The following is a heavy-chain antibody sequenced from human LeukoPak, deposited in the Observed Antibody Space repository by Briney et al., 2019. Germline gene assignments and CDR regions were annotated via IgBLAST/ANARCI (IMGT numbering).Heavy chain of an antibody. CDR2: ISWNSGSI. J-gene: IGHJ4*02. V-gene: IGHV3-9*01. D-gene: IGHD4-11*01. CDR3: ARDSQRDYSNYYFDY. CDR1: GFTFDDYA. Sequence: GGSLRLSCAASGFTFDDYAMHWVRQAPGKGLEWVSGISWNSGSIGYADSVKGRFTISRDNAKNSLYLQMNSLRAEDTAVYYCARDSQRDYSNYYFDYWGQGTLVTVSS.